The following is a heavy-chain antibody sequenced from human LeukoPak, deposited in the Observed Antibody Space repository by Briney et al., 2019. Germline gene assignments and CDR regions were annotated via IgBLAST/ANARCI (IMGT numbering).Heavy chain of an antibody. V-gene: IGHV3-7*01. CDR3: AKPAAGYSSGWYDGPYYFDY. CDR2: IKLDGSEK. CDR1: GFTFSNYW. D-gene: IGHD6-19*01. J-gene: IGHJ4*02. Sequence: PGGSLRLSCAASGFTFSNYWMSWVRQAPGKGLEWVANIKLDGSEKDYVDSVKGRFTISRDNAKNSLYLQMNSLRGDDTAVYYCAKPAAGYSSGWYDGPYYFDYWGQGTLVTVSS.